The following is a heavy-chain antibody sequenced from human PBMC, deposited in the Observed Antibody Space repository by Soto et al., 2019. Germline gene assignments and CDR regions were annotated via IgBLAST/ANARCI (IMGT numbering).Heavy chain of an antibody. Sequence: GGSLRLSCAASGFTFSSYSMNWVRQAPGKGLEWVSSISSSSSYIYYADSVKGRFTISRDNAKNSLYLQMNSLRAEDTAVYYCARDDITMITNGLDVWGQGTTVTVS. D-gene: IGHD3-22*01. CDR2: ISSSSSYI. J-gene: IGHJ6*02. V-gene: IGHV3-21*01. CDR1: GFTFSSYS. CDR3: ARDDITMITNGLDV.